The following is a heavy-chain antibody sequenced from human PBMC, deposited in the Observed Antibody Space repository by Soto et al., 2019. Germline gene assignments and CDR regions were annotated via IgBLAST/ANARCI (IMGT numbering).Heavy chain of an antibody. CDR3: TRGLDSSSSSYYYYYGMDV. D-gene: IGHD6-6*01. CDR1: GFTFGDYA. Sequence: GGSLRLSCTASGFTFGDYAMSWFRQAPGKGLEWVGFIRSKAYGGTTEYAASVKGRFTISRDDSKSIAYLQMNSLKTEDTAVYYCTRGLDSSSSSYYYYYGMDVWGQGTTVTVSS. J-gene: IGHJ6*02. CDR2: IRSKAYGGTT. V-gene: IGHV3-49*03.